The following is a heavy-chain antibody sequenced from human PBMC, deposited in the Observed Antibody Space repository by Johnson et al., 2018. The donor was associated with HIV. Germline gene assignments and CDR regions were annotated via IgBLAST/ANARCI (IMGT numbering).Heavy chain of an antibody. CDR3: ARGGDGYNSRFREPFGAFDI. D-gene: IGHD5-24*01. CDR1: GFTFSSYA. V-gene: IGHV3-30-3*01. CDR2: ISYDGSNK. J-gene: IGHJ3*02. Sequence: QVQLVESGGGVVQPGRSLRLSCAASGFTFSSYAMHWVRQAPGKGLEWVAVISYDGSNKYYADSVKGRFTISRDNSKNTLYLQMNSLRAEDTAVYYCARGGDGYNSRFREPFGAFDIGGQGTM.